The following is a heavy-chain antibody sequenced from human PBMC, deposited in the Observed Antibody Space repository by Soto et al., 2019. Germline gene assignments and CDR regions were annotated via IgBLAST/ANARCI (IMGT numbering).Heavy chain of an antibody. CDR1: GFTFSSYG. J-gene: IGHJ5*02. V-gene: IGHV3-33*01. D-gene: IGHD2-2*01. CDR2: IWYDGSNK. CDR3: ARESSTSPFDP. Sequence: GSLRLSCAASGFTFSSYGMHWVRQAPGKGLEWVAVIWYDGSNKYYADSVKGRFTISRDNSKNTLYLQINSLRAEDTAVYYCARESSTSPFDPWGQGTLVTVSS.